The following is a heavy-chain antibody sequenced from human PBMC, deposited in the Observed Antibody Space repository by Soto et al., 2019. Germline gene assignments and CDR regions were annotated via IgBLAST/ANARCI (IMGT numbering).Heavy chain of an antibody. CDR2: IWYDGSNK. CDR3: ARGEYSGYDRFDDAFDI. J-gene: IGHJ3*02. Sequence: GGSLRLSCAASGFTFSSYGRHWVRQAPGKGLEWVAVIWYDGSNKYYADSVKGRFTISRDNSKNTLYLQMNSLRAEDTAVYYCARGEYSGYDRFDDAFDIWRQGTMVTVSS. CDR1: GFTFSSYG. D-gene: IGHD5-12*01. V-gene: IGHV3-33*01.